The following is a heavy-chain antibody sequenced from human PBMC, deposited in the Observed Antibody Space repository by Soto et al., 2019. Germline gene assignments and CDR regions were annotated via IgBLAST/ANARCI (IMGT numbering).Heavy chain of an antibody. CDR2: ISYDGSNK. V-gene: IGHV3-30*03. J-gene: IGHJ4*02. D-gene: IGHD6-19*01. CDR1: GFTFSGYG. Sequence: QVQLVESGGGVVQPGRSLRLSCAASGFTFSGYGMHWVRQAPGKGLEWVSVISYDGSNKYYADSVKGRFTISRDNSKNTLYLQMNSLRPEDTAVYYGARDRRGRAVPGTREEAYWGQGTRVTVAA. CDR3: ARDRRGRAVPGTREEAY.